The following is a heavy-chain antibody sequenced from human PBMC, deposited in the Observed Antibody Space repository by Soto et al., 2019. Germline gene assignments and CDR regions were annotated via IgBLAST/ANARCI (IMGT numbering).Heavy chain of an antibody. CDR1: AFTFSSYA. J-gene: IGHJ4*02. Sequence: EVQLLESGGGLAQPGGSLRLSCADSAFTFSSYAMSWVRQAPGKGLEWVSAVSGRGDSTYYADSVKGWFTIPRDNSRNTVYLEMNSLRAEDTAVYYCAKGRASDCPGCTQDYWGQGTLVTVSS. V-gene: IGHV3-23*01. D-gene: IGHD2-21*02. CDR3: AKGRASDCPGCTQDY. CDR2: VSGRGDST.